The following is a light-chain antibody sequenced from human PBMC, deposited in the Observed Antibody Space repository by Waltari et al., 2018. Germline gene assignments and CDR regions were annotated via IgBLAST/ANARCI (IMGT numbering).Light chain of an antibody. CDR1: SSDIGSYTY. J-gene: IGLJ2*01. V-gene: IGLV2-14*03. CDR2: DVT. CDR3: SSYMDTTALEL. Sequence: QSALTQPAPVPGSPGQSITISCTGTSSDIGSYTYVSWNQQHPGKAPKLIIFDVTNRPSGVSNRFSGSKSGDTASLDISVLQGEDEADYYCSSYMDTTALELFGGGTSLTVL.